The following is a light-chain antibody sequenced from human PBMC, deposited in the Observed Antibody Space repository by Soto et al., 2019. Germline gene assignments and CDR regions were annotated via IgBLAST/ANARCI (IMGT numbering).Light chain of an antibody. V-gene: IGLV1-44*01. CDR1: RSNIGRKI. CDR2: SNI. J-gene: IGLJ3*02. CDR3: ASWDDSLKSPV. Sequence: QSVLSQPPSASGTPGQTVTISCSGSRSNIGRKIVNWYQQVPGTTPKLLIYSNIQRPSEVPDRFSASKSGTSASLAISGLQSDDEATYYCASWDDSLKSPVFGGGTKVTV.